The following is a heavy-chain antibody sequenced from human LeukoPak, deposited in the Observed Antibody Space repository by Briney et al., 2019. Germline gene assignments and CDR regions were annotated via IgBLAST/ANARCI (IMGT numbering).Heavy chain of an antibody. CDR1: GYTLTELS. D-gene: IGHD3-10*01. J-gene: IGHJ6*03. Sequence: GASVKVSCKVSGYTLTELSMHWVRQAPGKGLEWMGGFDPGDGETIYAQKFQGRVTMTEDTSTDTAYMELRSLRSDDTAVYYCGRLVGGYYYYMDVWGKGTTVTVSS. V-gene: IGHV1-24*01. CDR3: GRLVGGYYYYMDV. CDR2: FDPGDGET.